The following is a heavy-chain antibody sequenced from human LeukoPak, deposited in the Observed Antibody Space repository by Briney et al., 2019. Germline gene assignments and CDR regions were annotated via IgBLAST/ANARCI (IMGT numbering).Heavy chain of an antibody. CDR2: ISNSGSVT. Sequence: GGSLRLSCAASGFTFGDYYMSWIRQAPGKGLEWVSYISNSGSVTYNADSVKGRFIISRDNAKNSLDLQMNSLRDEDTAVYYCARSLIVVVITQSFDYWGQGTLVTVSS. V-gene: IGHV3-11*01. D-gene: IGHD3-22*01. CDR1: GFTFGDYY. CDR3: ARSLIVVVITQSFDY. J-gene: IGHJ4*02.